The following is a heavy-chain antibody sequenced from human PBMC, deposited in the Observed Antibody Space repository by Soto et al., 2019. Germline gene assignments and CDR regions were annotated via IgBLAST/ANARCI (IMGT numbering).Heavy chain of an antibody. CDR3: VGTYASLDY. J-gene: IGHJ4*02. V-gene: IGHV3-21*01. CDR2: ISSSGSHK. Sequence: EEQLVESGGGLVEPGGSLRLSCAASGITFSNYYMNWIRQAPGKGLEWVSSISSSGSHKFYADFVQGRFTISRDNARNSLYLQMNSLRAEDTALYYCVGTYASLDYWGQGTRVTVSS. D-gene: IGHD3-16*01. CDR1: GITFSNYY.